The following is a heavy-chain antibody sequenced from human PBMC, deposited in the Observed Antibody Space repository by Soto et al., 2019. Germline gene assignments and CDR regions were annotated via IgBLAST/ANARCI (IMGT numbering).Heavy chain of an antibody. J-gene: IGHJ4*02. V-gene: IGHV4-59*01. CDR3: ARGGPVQLWAFDY. CDR1: GASISSYF. Sequence: PSETLSLTCTVSGASISSYFWSWIRQPPGKGLEWVAYVSYSGSPHYNPSLQSRVTVSVDTSKSQFSLEVTSLTAADTAVYYCARGGPVQLWAFDYWGPGSLVTVFS. CDR2: VSYSGSP. D-gene: IGHD5-18*01.